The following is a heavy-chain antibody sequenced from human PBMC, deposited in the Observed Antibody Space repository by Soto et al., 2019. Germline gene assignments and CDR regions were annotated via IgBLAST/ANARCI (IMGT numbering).Heavy chain of an antibody. CDR3: TRGPPRVQWFDP. Sequence: KPSETLSLTCTVSGGAVSSGTYYWSWIRQPPGKGLEWIGHIYFTGSTNYNPSLKSRVTMSLDTPRNQFSLKLSSVTAADTAVYYCTRGPPRVQWFDPWGLGTLVTV. CDR1: GGAVSSGTYY. CDR2: IYFTGST. V-gene: IGHV4-61*01. J-gene: IGHJ5*02.